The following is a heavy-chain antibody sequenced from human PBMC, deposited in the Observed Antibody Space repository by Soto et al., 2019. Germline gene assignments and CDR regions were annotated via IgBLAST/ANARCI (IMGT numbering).Heavy chain of an antibody. J-gene: IGHJ5*02. CDR2: ISRSGSTI. V-gene: IGHV3-48*03. Sequence: ALRLSCASSGFTFSSYEMNGVRQAPGKGLEWGSYISRSGSTIYYADSVKGRFTISRDNAKNSLYLQMNSLRAEDTAVYYCARVLEPRRWFDPWGQGTLVTVSS. CDR1: GFTFSSYE. D-gene: IGHD1-1*01. CDR3: ARVLEPRRWFDP.